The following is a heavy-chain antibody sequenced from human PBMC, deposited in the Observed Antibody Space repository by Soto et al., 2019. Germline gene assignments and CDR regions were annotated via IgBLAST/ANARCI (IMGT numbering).Heavy chain of an antibody. Sequence: QVQLVQSGAEVKRPGSSVKVSCKASGDSFSRSTFSWVRQAPGQGLEWMGRFIPMLGIANFAQIFQGRVTITTEKSTSTAYMDLTTLRSDDTAVYYCASLYDDTSVNFDYWGQGTLVTVSS. J-gene: IGHJ4*02. D-gene: IGHD3-22*01. CDR2: FIPMLGIA. CDR1: GDSFSRST. V-gene: IGHV1-69*02. CDR3: ASLYDDTSVNFDY.